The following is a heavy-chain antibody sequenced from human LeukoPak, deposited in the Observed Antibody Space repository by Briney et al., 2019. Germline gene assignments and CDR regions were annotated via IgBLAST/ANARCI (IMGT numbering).Heavy chain of an antibody. J-gene: IGHJ4*02. CDR1: GFTFSSYS. CDR3: AKDSLTVFDY. D-gene: IGHD3-9*01. Sequence: GGSLRLSCTASGFTFSSYSMNWVRQAPGKGLEWVSSISSSSSYIYYADSVKGRFTISRDNSKNTLYLQMNSLRAEDTAVYYRAKDSLTVFDYWGQGTLVTVSS. V-gene: IGHV3-21*04. CDR2: ISSSSSYI.